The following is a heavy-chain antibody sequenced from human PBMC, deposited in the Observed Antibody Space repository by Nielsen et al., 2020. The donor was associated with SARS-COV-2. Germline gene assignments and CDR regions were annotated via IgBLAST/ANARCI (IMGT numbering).Heavy chain of an antibody. CDR2: IYPGDSDT. J-gene: IGHJ4*02. CDR3: ARHPGGYSYGFGPDIDY. CDR1: GYSFTSYW. V-gene: IGHV5-51*01. Sequence: GESLKISCKGSGYSFTSYWIGWVRQMPGKGLEWMGIIYPGDSDTRYSPSFQGQVTISADKSIGTAYLQWSSLKASDTAMYYCARHPGGYSYGFGPDIDYWGQGTLVTVSS. D-gene: IGHD5-18*01.